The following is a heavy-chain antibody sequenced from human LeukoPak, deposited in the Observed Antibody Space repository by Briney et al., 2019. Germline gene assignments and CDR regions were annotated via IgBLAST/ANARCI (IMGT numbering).Heavy chain of an antibody. V-gene: IGHV3-23*01. J-gene: IGHJ4*02. CDR3: GKTTAGYSSGQKPAWPVDY. CDR1: GFTFGSFA. Sequence: GSLRLSGEASGFTFGSFAMYWVRQAPGKGLEWIAGIFGSGGSPHYADSVKGRFTISRDNSKNTVYLQINSLRAEDTAVYYCGKTTAGYSSGQKPAWPVDYWGQGTLVTVSS. CDR2: IFGSGGSP. D-gene: IGHD5-18*01.